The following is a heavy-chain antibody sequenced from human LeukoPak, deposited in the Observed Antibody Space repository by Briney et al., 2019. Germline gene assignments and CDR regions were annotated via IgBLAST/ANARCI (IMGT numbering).Heavy chain of an antibody. CDR2: ISYDGSNK. Sequence: PGGSLRLSRAASGFTFSSYAMHWVRQAPGKGLEWVAVISYDGSNKYYADSVKGRFTISRDNSKNTLYLQMNSLRAEDTAVYYCARDPSAASSWLYYYYYGMDVWGQGTTVTVSS. CDR1: GFTFSSYA. V-gene: IGHV3-30-3*01. J-gene: IGHJ6*02. D-gene: IGHD6-13*01. CDR3: ARDPSAASSWLYYYYYGMDV.